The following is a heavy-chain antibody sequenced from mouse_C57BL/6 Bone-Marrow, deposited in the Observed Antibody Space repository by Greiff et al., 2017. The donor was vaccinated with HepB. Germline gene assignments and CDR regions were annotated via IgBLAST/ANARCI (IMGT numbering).Heavy chain of an antibody. CDR2: IYPGDGDT. CDR3: ARDDGSAFDY. CDR1: GYAFSSSW. J-gene: IGHJ2*01. V-gene: IGHV1-82*01. Sequence: VKLMESGPELVKPGASVKISCKASGYAFSSSWMNWVKQRPGKGLEWIGRIYPGDGDTNYNGKFKGKATLTADKSSSTAYMQISSLTSEDSAVYFCARDDGSAFDYWGQGTTLTVSS. D-gene: IGHD1-1*01.